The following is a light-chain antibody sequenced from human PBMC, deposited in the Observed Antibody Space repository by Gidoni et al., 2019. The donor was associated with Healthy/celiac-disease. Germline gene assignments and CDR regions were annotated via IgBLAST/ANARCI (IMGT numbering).Light chain of an antibody. V-gene: IGKV3-15*01. CDR3: QQYNNWPRT. J-gene: IGKJ1*01. CDR2: GAS. Sequence: EIVMTQSPATLSVSPGERATLSCRARQSGSSNLAWYQQKPCTAPRLLIYGASTRATGIPARFRGSGSGTEFTLTISSLQSADFSVYSCQQYNNWPRTFGQGPKVEIK. CDR1: QSGSSN.